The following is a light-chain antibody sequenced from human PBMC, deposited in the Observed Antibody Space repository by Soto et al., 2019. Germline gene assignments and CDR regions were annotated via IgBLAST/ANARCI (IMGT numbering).Light chain of an antibody. V-gene: IGKV3D-20*02. J-gene: IGKJ4*01. CDR2: GAS. CDR3: QQHNNWPLT. CDR1: QSVSSSY. Sequence: EIVLTQSPGTLSLSPGERATLSCRASQSVSSSYLAWYQQKPGQAPRPLIYGASSRATGIPARFSGSGSGTQLTLTISSLQSEDFAVYYCQQHNNWPLTFGGGTKVDIK.